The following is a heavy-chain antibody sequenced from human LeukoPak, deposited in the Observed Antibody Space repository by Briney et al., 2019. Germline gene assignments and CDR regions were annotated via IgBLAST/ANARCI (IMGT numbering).Heavy chain of an antibody. J-gene: IGHJ5*02. CDR3: ARDGPLVS. CDR2: IYTSGSA. D-gene: IGHD2-8*01. V-gene: IGHV4-4*07. CDR1: GGSISSYY. Sequence: PSETLSLTCTVSGGSISSYYWSWMRQPAGKGLEWIGRIYTSGSANYNPSLMSGVTMSVDTSKNQFSSKLRSVPAADTAVYCCARDGPLVSWGQGPLVTVSS.